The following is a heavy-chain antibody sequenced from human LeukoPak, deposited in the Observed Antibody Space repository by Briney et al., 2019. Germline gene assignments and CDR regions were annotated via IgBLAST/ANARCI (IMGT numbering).Heavy chain of an antibody. J-gene: IGHJ3*02. CDR3: ATDQSATGSAPNAFDI. CDR2: FDPEDGET. CDR1: GYTLTELS. Sequence: ASVKVSCKVSGYTLTELSMHWVRQAPGKGLEWMGGFDPEDGETIYAQKFQGRVTMTEDTSTDTAYKELSSLRSEDTAVYYCATDQSATGSAPNAFDIWGQGTMVTVSS. V-gene: IGHV1-24*01. D-gene: IGHD3-9*01.